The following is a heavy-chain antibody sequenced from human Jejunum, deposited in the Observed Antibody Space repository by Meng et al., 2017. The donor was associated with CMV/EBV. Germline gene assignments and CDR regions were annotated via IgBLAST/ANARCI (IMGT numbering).Heavy chain of an antibody. CDR2: TRNNPNTYTT. CDR3: ARDLFGDNWPREDS. CDR1: FTFSDHS. Sequence: FTFSDHSMDWVRQAPGKGLEWVGRTRNNPNTYTTEYAASVKGRFTISRDDSKNLLYLQMNSLKTEDTAVYYCARDLFGDNWPREDSWGQGTLVTVSS. D-gene: IGHD1-1*01. V-gene: IGHV3-72*01. J-gene: IGHJ4*02.